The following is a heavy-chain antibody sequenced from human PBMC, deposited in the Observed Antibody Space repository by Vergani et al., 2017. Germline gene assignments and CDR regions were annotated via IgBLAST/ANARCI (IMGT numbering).Heavy chain of an antibody. J-gene: IGHJ6*02. CDR2: INTNSGNP. CDR3: ARARQWRLTEYLYGIDV. V-gene: IGHV7-4-1*02. Sequence: QVQLLQSGSELKKPGASVRISCEASGYTFTNYPLIWVRQAPGQRLEFMGLINTNSGNPTYAPGFTGRFVFSLDTSVSTAYLQISGIKAEVSAVYYCARARQWRLTEYLYGIDVWGQGTTVTVSS. D-gene: IGHD6-19*01. CDR1: GYTFTNYP.